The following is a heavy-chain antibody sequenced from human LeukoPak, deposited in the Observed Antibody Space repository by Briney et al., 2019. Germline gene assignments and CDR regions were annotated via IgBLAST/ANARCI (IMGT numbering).Heavy chain of an antibody. CDR3: ARRTMSAFDS. D-gene: IGHD5-24*01. V-gene: IGHV3-23*01. Sequence: GGSLRLSCTASGFTFRTYAMTWVRQAPGKGLEWLSGISGSGNGTYYADSVKGRFTISRDNSKNMAYLQMNGLTVEDAATYYCARRTMSAFDSWGQGTLLIVSS. CDR1: GFTFRTYA. J-gene: IGHJ4*02. CDR2: ISGSGNGT.